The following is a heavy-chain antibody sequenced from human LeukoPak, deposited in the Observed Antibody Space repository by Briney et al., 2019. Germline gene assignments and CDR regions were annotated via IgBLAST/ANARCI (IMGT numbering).Heavy chain of an antibody. CDR1: GGSISNYY. D-gene: IGHD3-22*01. Sequence: SETLSLTCTVSGGSISNYYWSWIRQPPGKGLEWIGYISDSGSTDSNPSLNSRVTMSIDTSKNQFSLKLSSMTAADTAVYYCARLDRSGYEMGGTWFDPWGQGTLVTVSS. CDR3: ARLDRSGYEMGGTWFDP. CDR2: ISDSGST. J-gene: IGHJ5*02. V-gene: IGHV4-59*08.